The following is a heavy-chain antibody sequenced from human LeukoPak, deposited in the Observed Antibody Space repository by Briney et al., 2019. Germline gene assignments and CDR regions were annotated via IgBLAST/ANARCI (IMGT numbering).Heavy chain of an antibody. CDR3: ARWRKGASGSFMFDY. V-gene: IGHV5-51*01. CDR1: GYSFSSYW. CDR2: IYPGDSDI. J-gene: IGHJ4*02. Sequence: GESLKISCKGSGYSFSSYWIGWVRQMPGKGLEWMGIIYPGDSDIRYSPSFQGQVTISADESITTAYLQWSSLKASDTAMYYCARWRKGASGSFMFDYWGQGTLVTASS. D-gene: IGHD3-10*01.